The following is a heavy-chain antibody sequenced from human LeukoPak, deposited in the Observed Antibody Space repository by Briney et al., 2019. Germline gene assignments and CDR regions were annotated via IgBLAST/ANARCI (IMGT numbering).Heavy chain of an antibody. CDR1: GFTFSRHG. J-gene: IGHJ3*02. Sequence: GSLRLSCAPSGFTFSRHGMHWVRQAPGKGLEWVAIISNDGSRKYYAHSVEGRFTISRDNSKNTLYLQMDSLRAEDTALYYCAKDKGSGWYFAFDIWGQGTMVTVSS. V-gene: IGHV3-30*18. CDR2: ISNDGSRK. D-gene: IGHD6-19*01. CDR3: AKDKGSGWYFAFDI.